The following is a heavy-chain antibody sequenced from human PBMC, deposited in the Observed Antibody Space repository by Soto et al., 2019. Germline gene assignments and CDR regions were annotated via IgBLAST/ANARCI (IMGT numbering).Heavy chain of an antibody. CDR1: GFKFDDHV. V-gene: IGHV3-9*01. J-gene: IGHJ6*02. D-gene: IGHD3-3*01. CDR2: INWDGYSI. CDR3: ARSWSGSTSGRVDV. Sequence: GGSLRLSCVASGFKFDDHVVHWVRQVPGKGLEWVGHINWDGYSIGYGDSVRGRFTISRDNAKNTLYLQMNSLRPEDTALYYCARSWSGSTSGRVDVWGRGTTVTVSS.